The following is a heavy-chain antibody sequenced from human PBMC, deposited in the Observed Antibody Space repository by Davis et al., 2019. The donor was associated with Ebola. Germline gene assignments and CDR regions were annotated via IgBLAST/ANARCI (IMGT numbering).Heavy chain of an antibody. CDR1: GHTFTSYG. Sequence: ASVKVSCKASGHTFTSYGISWVRQAPGQGLEWMGWISAYNGNTNYAQKLQGRVTMTTDTSTSTAYMELRSLRSDDTAVYYCARNYYGSGSYYNVDYWGQGTLVTVSS. CDR2: ISAYNGNT. CDR3: ARNYYGSGSYYNVDY. J-gene: IGHJ4*02. V-gene: IGHV1-18*01. D-gene: IGHD3-10*01.